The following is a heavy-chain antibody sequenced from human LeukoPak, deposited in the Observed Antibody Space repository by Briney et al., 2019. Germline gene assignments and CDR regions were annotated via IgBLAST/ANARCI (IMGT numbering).Heavy chain of an antibody. Sequence: SETLSLICTVSGGPISSSSYHWGWIRQPPGRGLVRFGSIYYSGRTDYTPTLKSPVTIAVDTTKNQFSLRLSSVTAADTAVYYCARQAGGRSYSSGWYTGYWGQGTLVTVSS. J-gene: IGHJ4*02. V-gene: IGHV4-39*01. CDR1: GGPISSSSYH. CDR2: IYYSGRT. D-gene: IGHD6-19*01. CDR3: ARQAGGRSYSSGWYTGY.